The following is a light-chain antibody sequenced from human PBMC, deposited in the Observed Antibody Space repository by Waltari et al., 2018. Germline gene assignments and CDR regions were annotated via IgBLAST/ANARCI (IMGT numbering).Light chain of an antibody. J-gene: IGLJ3*02. V-gene: IGLV4-69*01. Sequence: TLSSGHSTNVIAWLQKRPEKGPRFVMKVNSDGSHSKGDEIPDRFSGSSSGAERYLTISSLQSEDEADYYCQTGGHGTWVFGGGTKLTVL. CDR2: VNSDGSH. CDR1: SGHSTNV. CDR3: QTGGHGTWV.